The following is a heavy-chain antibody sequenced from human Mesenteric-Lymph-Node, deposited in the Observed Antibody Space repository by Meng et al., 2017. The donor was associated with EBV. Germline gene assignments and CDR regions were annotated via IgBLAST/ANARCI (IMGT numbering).Heavy chain of an antibody. Sequence: VTVQDGGAGLLKPWDALSLTCDVCGGSFSGYYWSWIRQPPGKGLEWIGEINHSGSTNYNPSLTSRVTISVDTSKNHFSLKLTSVTAADTAVYYCARAFCGGDCSHFDYWGQGTLVTVSS. J-gene: IGHJ4*02. D-gene: IGHD2-21*01. V-gene: IGHV4-34*01. CDR1: GGSFSGYY. CDR3: ARAFCGGDCSHFDY. CDR2: INHSGST.